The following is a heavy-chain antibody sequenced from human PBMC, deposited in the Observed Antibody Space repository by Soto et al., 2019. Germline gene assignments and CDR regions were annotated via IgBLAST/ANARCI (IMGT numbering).Heavy chain of an antibody. CDR1: GFTFSSYG. Sequence: QVQLVESGGGVVQPGRSLRLSCAASGFTFSSYGMHWVRQAPGKGLEWVAVIWDDGSNKYYADSVKGRFTISRDNSKNTLYRQMNSLRAEDTAVYYCARDRTLQGARLYYGMDVWGQGTTVTVSS. V-gene: IGHV3-33*01. D-gene: IGHD1-26*01. CDR2: IWDDGSNK. CDR3: ARDRTLQGARLYYGMDV. J-gene: IGHJ6*02.